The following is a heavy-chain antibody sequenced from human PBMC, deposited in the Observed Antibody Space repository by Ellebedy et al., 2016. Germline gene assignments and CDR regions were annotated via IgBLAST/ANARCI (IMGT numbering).Heavy chain of an antibody. CDR3: ARSVLRSPYYFDY. V-gene: IGHV4-59*01. D-gene: IGHD6-6*01. CDR2: IYYSGST. Sequence: GSLRLSXTVSGGSISSYYWSWIRQPPGKGLEWIGYIYYSGSTNYNPSLKSRVTISVDTSKNQFSLKLSSVTAADTAVYYCARSVLRSPYYFDYWGQGTLVTVSS. CDR1: GGSISSYY. J-gene: IGHJ4*02.